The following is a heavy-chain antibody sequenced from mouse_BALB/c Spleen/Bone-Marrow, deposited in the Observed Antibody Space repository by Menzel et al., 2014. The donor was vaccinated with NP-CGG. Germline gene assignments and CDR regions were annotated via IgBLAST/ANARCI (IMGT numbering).Heavy chain of an antibody. CDR3: ARREAAAPPWVTY. D-gene: IGHD3-2*02. J-gene: IGHJ3*01. Sequence: QVQLQQSGAELAKPGASVKMSCKASGYTFTSYWMHWVKQRPGQGLEWIGYINPSTGYTEYNQKFKDKATLTADKSSSTAYMQLSSVSSKDSVLYYCARREAAAPPWVTYWGQGTLVTVSA. CDR2: INPSTGYT. CDR1: GYTFTSYW. V-gene: IGHV1-7*01.